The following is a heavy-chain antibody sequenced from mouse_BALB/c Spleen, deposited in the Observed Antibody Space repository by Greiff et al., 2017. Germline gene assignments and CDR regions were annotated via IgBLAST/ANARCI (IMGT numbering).Heavy chain of an antibody. D-gene: IGHD1-2*01. J-gene: IGHJ3*01. Sequence: EVKVVESGGGLVKPGGSLKLSCAASGFTFSSYAMSWVRQTPEKRLEWVASISSGGSTYYPDSVKGRFTISRDNARNILYLQMSSLRSEDTAMYYCAREGAITTAFAYWGQGTLVTVSA. V-gene: IGHV5-6-5*01. CDR3: AREGAITTAFAY. CDR1: GFTFSSYA. CDR2: ISSGGST.